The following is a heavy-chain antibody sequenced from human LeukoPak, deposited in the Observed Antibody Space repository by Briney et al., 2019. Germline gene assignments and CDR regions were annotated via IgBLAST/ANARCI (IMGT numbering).Heavy chain of an antibody. Sequence: GGSLRLSCAASGFIFSSSWMSWVRQAPGKGLEWVAYIKQDGSEKYYVDSVKGRFTISRDNAESSLYLQMNSLRAEDTAVYYCAKRGWYPDCWGRATLVTVSS. CDR1: GFIFSSSW. J-gene: IGHJ4*02. D-gene: IGHD6-19*01. V-gene: IGHV3-7*01. CDR2: IKQDGSEK. CDR3: AKRGWYPDC.